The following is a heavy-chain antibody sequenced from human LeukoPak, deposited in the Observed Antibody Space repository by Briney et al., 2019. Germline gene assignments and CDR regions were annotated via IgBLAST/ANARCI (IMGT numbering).Heavy chain of an antibody. D-gene: IGHD3-22*01. J-gene: IGHJ4*02. CDR3: ARRGYDSSGYYHAF. Sequence: SETLSLTCTVSGVSISSSSYYWGWIRQPPGKGLEWIGSIYYSGSTYYNPSLKSRVTISVDTSKNQFSLKLSSVTAADTAVYYCARRGYDSSGYYHAFWGQGTLVTVSS. CDR1: GVSISSSSYY. CDR2: IYYSGST. V-gene: IGHV4-39*01.